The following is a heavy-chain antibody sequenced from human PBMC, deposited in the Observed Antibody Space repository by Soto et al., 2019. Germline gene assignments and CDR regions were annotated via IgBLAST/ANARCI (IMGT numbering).Heavy chain of an antibody. CDR3: VKDRTHYYGSGTYFHS. J-gene: IGHJ4*02. CDR2: ISWNSINI. Sequence: LRLSCAASGFTFDDYAMHWVRQAPGKAPEWVSGISWNSINIDYVDSVKGRFAISRDNAKNSLHLQMNSLRTEDTAFYYCVKDRTHYYGSGTYFHSWGQGTPVTVSS. V-gene: IGHV3-9*01. CDR1: GFTFDDYA. D-gene: IGHD3-10*01.